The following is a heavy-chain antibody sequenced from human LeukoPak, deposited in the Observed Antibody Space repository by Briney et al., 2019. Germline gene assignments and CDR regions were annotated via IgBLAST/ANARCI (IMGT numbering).Heavy chain of an antibody. CDR1: GYSFTLFW. J-gene: IGHJ4*02. CDR3: ARLDDYGGNSGGFDY. V-gene: IGHV5-51*01. Sequence: GESLKISCRVSGYSFTLFWIVWVRQMPGKGLEWMGVIYPGDSGSRYSPSFQGQVTISADKSISTAYLQWSSLKASDTAMYYCARLDDYGGNSGGFDYWGQGTLVTVSS. CDR2: IYPGDSGS. D-gene: IGHD4-23*01.